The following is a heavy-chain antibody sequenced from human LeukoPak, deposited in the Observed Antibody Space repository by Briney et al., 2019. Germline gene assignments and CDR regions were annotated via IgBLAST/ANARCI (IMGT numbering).Heavy chain of an antibody. CDR3: ARDPGGHAFDF. CDR1: GFTFSSHG. Sequence: PGGSLRLSCAASGFTFSSHGMHWVRQAPGKGLEWVAVIWSDGSNENCADSVKGRFTISRDNSKNTLYLQVNSLRAEDTAVYYCARDPGGHAFDFWGQGTMVTVSS. D-gene: IGHD3-16*01. V-gene: IGHV3-33*01. J-gene: IGHJ3*01. CDR2: IWSDGSNE.